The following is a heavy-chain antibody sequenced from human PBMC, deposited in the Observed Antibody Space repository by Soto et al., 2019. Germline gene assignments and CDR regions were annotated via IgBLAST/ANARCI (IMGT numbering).Heavy chain of an antibody. V-gene: IGHV3-21*05. CDR1: GFTFSSYS. CDR2: ISSSSSYT. CDR3: ARDTRNCSSTSCSQDWFDP. Sequence: GGSLRLSCAASGFTFSSYSMNWVRQAPGKGLEWVSYISSSSSYTNYADSVKGRFTISRDNAKNSLYLQMNSLRAEDTAVYYCARDTRNCSSTSCSQDWFDPRGQGTLLTVSS. D-gene: IGHD2-2*01. J-gene: IGHJ5*02.